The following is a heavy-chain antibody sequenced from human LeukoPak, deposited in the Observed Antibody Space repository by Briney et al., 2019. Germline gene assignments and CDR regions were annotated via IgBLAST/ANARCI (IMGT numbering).Heavy chain of an antibody. D-gene: IGHD4-11*01. CDR3: ARELNDYSNYVGGFDP. V-gene: IGHV1-2*02. Sequence: ASVKVSCKASGYTFTGYYMHWVRQAPGQGLEWMGWINPNSSGTNYAQKFQGRVTMTRDTSISTAYMELSRLRSDDTAVYYCARELNDYSNYVGGFDPWGQGTLVTVSS. J-gene: IGHJ5*02. CDR2: INPNSSGT. CDR1: GYTFTGYY.